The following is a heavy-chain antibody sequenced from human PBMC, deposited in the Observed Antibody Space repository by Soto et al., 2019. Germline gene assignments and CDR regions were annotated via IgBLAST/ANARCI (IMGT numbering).Heavy chain of an antibody. CDR1: GYSFTSYW. J-gene: IGHJ3*02. CDR2: IDPSDSYT. Sequence: GESLKISCKGSGYSFTSYWISWVRQMPGKGLEWMGRIDPSDSYTNYSPSFQGHVTISADKSISTAYLQWSSLKASDTAMYYCARLPSHGYYDSSGYYFSHAFDIWGQGTMVTVSS. V-gene: IGHV5-10-1*01. CDR3: ARLPSHGYYDSSGYYFSHAFDI. D-gene: IGHD3-22*01.